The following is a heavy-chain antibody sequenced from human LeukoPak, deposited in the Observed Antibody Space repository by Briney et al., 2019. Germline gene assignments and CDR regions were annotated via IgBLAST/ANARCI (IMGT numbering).Heavy chain of an antibody. J-gene: IGHJ4*02. CDR2: IYYSGST. CDR3: ARDLVYYRDSSGYYSYI. D-gene: IGHD3-22*01. Sequence: SETLSLTCTVSGGSISSSSYYWGWIRQPPGKGLEWIGSIYYSGSTYYNPSLKSRVTISVDTSKNQFSLKLSSVTAADTAVYYCARDLVYYRDSSGYYSYIWGQGTLVTASS. CDR1: GGSISSSSYY. V-gene: IGHV4-39*07.